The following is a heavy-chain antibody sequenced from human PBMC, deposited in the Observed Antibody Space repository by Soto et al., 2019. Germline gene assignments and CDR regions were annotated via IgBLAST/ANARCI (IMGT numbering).Heavy chain of an antibody. CDR3: ARHLTYCYDSSSYRRGMDV. D-gene: IGHD3-22*01. Sequence: PSETLSLTCTVSGGSISSSSFYWGWIRQPPGKGLEWIGSIYYSGSTKYNPSLKSRVTMSVDTSKNQFSLKLSSVTAADTAVYYCARHLTYCYDSSSYRRGMDVWGQGTTVTVSS. V-gene: IGHV4-39*01. CDR1: GGSISSSSFY. J-gene: IGHJ6*02. CDR2: IYYSGST.